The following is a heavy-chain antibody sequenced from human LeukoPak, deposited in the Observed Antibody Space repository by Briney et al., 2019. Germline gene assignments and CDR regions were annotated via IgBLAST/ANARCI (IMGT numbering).Heavy chain of an antibody. Sequence: GGSLRLSCAASGFTFGGSAMHWVRQASGKGLEWVGRIRSKANSYATAYAASVKGRFTISRDDSKNTAYLQMNSLKTEDTAVYYCISLPSSTVRRDYWGQGTLVTVSS. D-gene: IGHD4-17*01. CDR2: IRSKANSYAT. CDR3: ISLPSSTVRRDY. CDR1: GFTFGGSA. V-gene: IGHV3-73*01. J-gene: IGHJ4*02.